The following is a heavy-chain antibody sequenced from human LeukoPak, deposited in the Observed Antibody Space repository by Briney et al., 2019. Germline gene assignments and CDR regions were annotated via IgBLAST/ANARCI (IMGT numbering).Heavy chain of an antibody. J-gene: IGHJ6*03. D-gene: IGHD6-13*01. CDR3: AGRRRYSSSRLYYYYYYMDV. CDR2: INHSGST. Sequence: SETLSLTCAVYGGSFSGYYWSWIRQPPGKGLEWIGEINHSGSTNYNPSLKSRVTISVDTSKNQFSLKLSSVTAADTAVYYCAGRRRYSSSRLYYYYYYMDVWGKGTTVTVSS. V-gene: IGHV4-34*01. CDR1: GGSFSGYY.